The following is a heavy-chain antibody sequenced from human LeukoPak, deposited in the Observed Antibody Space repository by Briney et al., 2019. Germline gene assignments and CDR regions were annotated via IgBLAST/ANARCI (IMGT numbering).Heavy chain of an antibody. CDR1: GGSISSSYYY. CDR2: IYYSGTT. D-gene: IGHD2-2*02. V-gene: IGHV4-39*01. Sequence: SETLSLTCTVSGGSISSSYYYCGWIRQPPGKGLEWIGSIYYSGTTYYNPSLKSRVTVSVDTSKNQFSLNLTSVTAADTAVYYCARLFAYCSSSNCYNFDNWGQGTLVTVSS. CDR3: ARLFAYCSSSNCYNFDN. J-gene: IGHJ4*02.